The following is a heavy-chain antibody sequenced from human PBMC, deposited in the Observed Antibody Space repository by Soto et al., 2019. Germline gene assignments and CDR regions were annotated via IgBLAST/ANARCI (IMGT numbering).Heavy chain of an antibody. CDR2: INHSGST. CDR1: GGTFGGFG. CDR3: ARHAYCGGDCYWPDFDY. D-gene: IGHD2-21*02. Sequence: ALEPLSLTCTVFGGTFGGFGWPRIRQPPGTGLEWIGEINHSGSTNYNPSLKSRVTISVDTSKNQFSLKLSSVTAADTAVYYCARHAYCGGDCYWPDFDYWGQGTLVTVSS. V-gene: IGHV4-34*01. J-gene: IGHJ4*02.